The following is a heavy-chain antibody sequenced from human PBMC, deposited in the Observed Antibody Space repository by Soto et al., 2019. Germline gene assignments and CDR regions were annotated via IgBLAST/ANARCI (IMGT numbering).Heavy chain of an antibody. CDR3: ARDRGGGNSARWFAP. D-gene: IGHD2-21*02. J-gene: IGHJ5*02. CDR2: IGSSNTI. V-gene: IGHV3-48*02. CDR1: GFSFSNYS. Sequence: EVQLVESGGGLVQPGGSLRLSCAASGFSFSNYSMNWVRQAPGEGLEWVSYIGSSNTIYYADSVKGRFTISRDNAKNSLYLQMNSLRDEGTAVYYCARDRGGGNSARWFAPWGQGALVTVSS.